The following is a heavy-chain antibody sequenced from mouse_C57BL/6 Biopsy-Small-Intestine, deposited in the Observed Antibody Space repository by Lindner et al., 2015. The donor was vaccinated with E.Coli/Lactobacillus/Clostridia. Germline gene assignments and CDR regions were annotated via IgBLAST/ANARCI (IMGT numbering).Heavy chain of an antibody. CDR3: VRERYYESSGYYEL. V-gene: IGHV1-81*01. D-gene: IGHD2-3*01. CDR2: IIPIFGAT. CDR1: GGTFSRYA. J-gene: IGHJ4*01. Sequence: SVKVSCKASGGTFSRYAISWVRQAPGQGLEWMGGIIPIFGATNYAQKFQGRVTITADESTGTAYMELSSLRAEDTAVYYCVRERYYESSGYYELWGQGTLVAVSS.